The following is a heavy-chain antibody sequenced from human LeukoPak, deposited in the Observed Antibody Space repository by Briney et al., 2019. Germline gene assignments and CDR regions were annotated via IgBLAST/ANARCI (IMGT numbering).Heavy chain of an antibody. CDR2: INHSGST. J-gene: IGHJ3*02. Sequence: SETLSLTCTVSGGSISSYYWSWIRQPPGKGLEWIGEINHSGSTDYNPSLKSRVTISVDTSKNQFSLKLSSVTAADTAVYYCARVLGYDFWSGYAFDIWGQGTMVTVSS. CDR3: ARVLGYDFWSGYAFDI. D-gene: IGHD3-3*01. CDR1: GGSISSYY. V-gene: IGHV4-34*01.